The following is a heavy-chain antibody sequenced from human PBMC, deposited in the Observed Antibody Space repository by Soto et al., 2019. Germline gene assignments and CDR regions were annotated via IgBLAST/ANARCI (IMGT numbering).Heavy chain of an antibody. D-gene: IGHD3-3*01. CDR3: ARAQTIFGVITVFDY. Sequence: SETLSLTCTVSGGSINSGGYYWRWIRQHPGKGLEWIGYIYYSGSTYYNPSLKSRVTIAIDTSKNQFSLMLSSVTAADTAVYYCARAQTIFGVITVFDYWGQGTLVTVSS. V-gene: IGHV4-31*03. CDR1: GGSINSGGYY. CDR2: IYYSGST. J-gene: IGHJ4*02.